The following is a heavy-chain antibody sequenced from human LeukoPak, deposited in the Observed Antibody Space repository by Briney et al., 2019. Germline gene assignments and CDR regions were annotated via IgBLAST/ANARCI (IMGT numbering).Heavy chain of an antibody. J-gene: IGHJ4*02. V-gene: IGHV4-4*07. CDR3: ARTTPMSTIDY. D-gene: IGHD5-18*01. Sequence: PETLSLTCTVSGGSISSYYWSWIRQPAGKGLEWIGRLYTSGSTNYNPSLTSRVTMSVDTSKNQFSLKLSSVTAADTAVYYCARTTPMSTIDYWGQGTLVTVSS. CDR2: LYTSGST. CDR1: GGSISSYY.